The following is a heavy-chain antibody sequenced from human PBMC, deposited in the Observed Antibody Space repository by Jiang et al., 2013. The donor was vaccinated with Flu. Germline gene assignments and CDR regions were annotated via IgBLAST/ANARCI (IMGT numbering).Heavy chain of an antibody. Sequence: GSGLVKPSETLSLTCAVSGGSFTAYYWSWIRQPPGKNLEWIGEINHSGSTNYNPSMKSRVTMSVDTSKDQFSLKLSSVTAADTAVYYCAGGYNYDSSGINTWGQGTRVIVSS. D-gene: IGHD3-22*01. CDR2: INHSGST. V-gene: IGHV4-34*01. J-gene: IGHJ5*02. CDR1: GGSFTAYY. CDR3: AGGYNYDSSGINT.